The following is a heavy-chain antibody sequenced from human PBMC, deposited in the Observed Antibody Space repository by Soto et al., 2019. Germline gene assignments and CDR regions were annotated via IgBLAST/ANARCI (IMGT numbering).Heavy chain of an antibody. D-gene: IGHD3-10*01. CDR1: GGSISSGGYY. V-gene: IGHV4-31*03. CDR2: IYYSGST. Sequence: TLSLTCTVSGGSISSGGYYWSWIRQHPGKGLEWIGYIYYSGSTYYNPSLKSRVTISVDTSKNQFSLKLSSVTAADTAVYYCASLSFYGSGSTPPFDYWGQGTLVTVSS. CDR3: ASLSFYGSGSTPPFDY. J-gene: IGHJ4*02.